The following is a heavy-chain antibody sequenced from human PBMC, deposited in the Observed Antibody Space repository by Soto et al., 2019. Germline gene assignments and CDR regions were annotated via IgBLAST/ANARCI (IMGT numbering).Heavy chain of an antibody. Sequence: QVQLVQSGAEVKNPGASVKVSCKASGYTFTRYGIGWARQAPGEALEWMGWIKTYNRNTNYAQNVQGRVTLTTDTATSTAYMELRSLRSNDTAIYYCAMVDVYVTPSPQDVWGQGTTVIVSS. J-gene: IGHJ6*02. CDR3: AMVDVYVTPSPQDV. D-gene: IGHD3-16*01. V-gene: IGHV1-18*01. CDR2: IKTYNRNT. CDR1: GYTFTRYG.